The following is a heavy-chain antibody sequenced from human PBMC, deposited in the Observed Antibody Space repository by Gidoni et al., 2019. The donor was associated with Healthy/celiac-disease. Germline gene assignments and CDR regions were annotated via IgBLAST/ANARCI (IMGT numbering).Heavy chain of an antibody. CDR3: ARGGKGDQLLYDAFDI. Sequence: SSVKVSCKASGGTFSSYAISWVRQAPGQGLEWMGGIIPIFGTANYAQKFQGRVTITADESTSTAYMELSSLRSEDTAVYYCARGGKGDQLLYDAFDIWGQGTMVTVSS. J-gene: IGHJ3*02. D-gene: IGHD2-2*02. V-gene: IGHV1-69*01. CDR2: IIPIFGTA. CDR1: GGTFSSYA.